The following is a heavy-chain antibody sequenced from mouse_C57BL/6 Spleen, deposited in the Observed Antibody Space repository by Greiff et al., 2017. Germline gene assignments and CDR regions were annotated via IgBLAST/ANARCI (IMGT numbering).Heavy chain of an antibody. V-gene: IGHV1-54*01. CDR3: AREGVYSNLDY. Sequence: VKLMESGAELVRPGTSVKVSCKASGYAFTNYLIEWVKQRPGQGLEWIGVINPGSGGTNYNEKFKGKATLTADKSSSTAYMQLSSLTSEDSAVYFCAREGVYSNLDYWGQGTTLTVSS. J-gene: IGHJ2*01. D-gene: IGHD2-5*01. CDR2: INPGSGGT. CDR1: GYAFTNYL.